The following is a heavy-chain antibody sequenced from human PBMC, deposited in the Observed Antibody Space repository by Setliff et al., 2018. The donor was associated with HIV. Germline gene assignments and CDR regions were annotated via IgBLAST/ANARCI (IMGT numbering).Heavy chain of an antibody. CDR3: ARLGDSGYDFRGYFDY. V-gene: IGHV4-59*05. J-gene: IGHJ4*02. CDR1: GGSISSYY. CDR2: IYYSGGT. Sequence: PSETLSLTCTVSGGSISSYYWSWIRQPAGKGLEWIGRIYYSGGTYYDPSLNSRVTISVETSRNQFSLKLTSVTAADTALYFCARLGDSGYDFRGYFDYWGQGKLVTVSS. D-gene: IGHD5-12*01.